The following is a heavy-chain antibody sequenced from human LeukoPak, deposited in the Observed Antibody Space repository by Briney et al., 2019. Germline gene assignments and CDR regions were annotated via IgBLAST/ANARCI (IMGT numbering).Heavy chain of an antibody. V-gene: IGHV3-33*08. D-gene: IGHD3-3*01. Sequence: GGSLRLSCAASGFTFSSCGMHWVRQAPGKGLEWVAVIWYDGSNKYYADSVKGRFTISRDNSKNTLYLQMNSLRAEDTAVYYCARWHTIFGVVTQYYYGMDVWGQGTTVTVSS. CDR3: ARWHTIFGVVTQYYYGMDV. CDR1: GFTFSSCG. J-gene: IGHJ6*02. CDR2: IWYDGSNK.